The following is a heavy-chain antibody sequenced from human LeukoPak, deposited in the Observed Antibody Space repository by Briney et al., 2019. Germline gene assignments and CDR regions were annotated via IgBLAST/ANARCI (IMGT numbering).Heavy chain of an antibody. CDR1: GGSFSGYY. D-gene: IGHD4-11*01. CDR2: INHSGNT. CDR3: ATSLTTVTHYYYYMDV. Sequence: PSETLSLTCAVSGGSFSGYYWSWIRQSPGKGLEWIGEINHSGNTNYNPSLKSRGTISVDTSKNQFSLKLSSVTAADTAVYYCATSLTTVTHYYYYMDVWGKGTTITISS. V-gene: IGHV4-34*01. J-gene: IGHJ6*03.